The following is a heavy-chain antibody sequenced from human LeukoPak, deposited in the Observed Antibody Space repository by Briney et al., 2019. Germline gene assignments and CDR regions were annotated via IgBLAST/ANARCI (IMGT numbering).Heavy chain of an antibody. CDR1: GGAFSSYA. D-gene: IGHD4-17*01. Sequence: SVKVSCKASGGAFSSYAISWVRQAPGQGLEWMGGIIPIFGTANYAQKFQGRVTITADESTSTAYMELSSLRSEDTAVYYCARDLSGDYGDSYWGQGTLVTVSS. CDR2: IIPIFGTA. CDR3: ARDLSGDYGDSY. J-gene: IGHJ4*02. V-gene: IGHV1-69*13.